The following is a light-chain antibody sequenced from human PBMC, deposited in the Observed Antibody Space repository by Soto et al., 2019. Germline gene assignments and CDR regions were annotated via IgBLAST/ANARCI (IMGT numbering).Light chain of an antibody. CDR1: SSDVGGYNY. CDR2: EVS. Sequence: QSALTQPASVSGSPGQSITISCTGTSSDVGGYNYVSWYQQHPGKAPKLMIYEVSYRPSGVSNRFSGSKSGNTASLTISGLQAEDEADYYCSSYTSSSTNVFGTGTQLTVL. V-gene: IGLV2-14*01. CDR3: SSYTSSSTNV. J-gene: IGLJ6*01.